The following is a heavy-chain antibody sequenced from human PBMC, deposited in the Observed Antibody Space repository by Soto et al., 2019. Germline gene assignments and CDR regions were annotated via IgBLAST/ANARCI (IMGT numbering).Heavy chain of an antibody. V-gene: IGHV3-23*01. CDR1: GFTFSNFA. CDR2: ISGGGGTT. D-gene: IGHD3-3*01. CDR3: AKGGTFFGPDY. Sequence: PGGSLRLSCAASGFTFSNFAMSWVRQAPGKGLEWVSAISGGGGTTYSADSVKGRFTISRDNSKNTVYLQMNSLRVEDTAIYYCAKGGTFFGPDYWGQGTLVTVS. J-gene: IGHJ4*02.